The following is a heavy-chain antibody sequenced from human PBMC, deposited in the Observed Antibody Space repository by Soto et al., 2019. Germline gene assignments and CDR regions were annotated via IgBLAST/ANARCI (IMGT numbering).Heavy chain of an antibody. CDR3: ATGGGIAVAGV. V-gene: IGHV4-39*02. CDR1: GGSISSRRFS. D-gene: IGHD6-19*01. J-gene: IGHJ4*02. Sequence: QLQLQQSGPGLVKPSETLSLNCTVSGGSISSRRFSWGWIRQPPGKGLEWTASVYDSVTTYYNPSLKSRVTISVDTSKTHLFLKLSSVTAADTAGYFCATGGGIAVAGVWGQGTLVTVSS. CDR2: VYDSVTT.